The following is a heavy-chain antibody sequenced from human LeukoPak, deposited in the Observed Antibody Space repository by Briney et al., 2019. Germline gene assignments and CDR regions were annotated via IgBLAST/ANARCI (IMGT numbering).Heavy chain of an antibody. V-gene: IGHV4-34*01. Sequence: SETLSLTCAVYGGSFSGYYWSWIRQPPGQGLEWIGEINHSGSTTYNPSLKSRVTISVDTSKNQFSLKLSSVTDADTAVYYCASGDCSGGSCYSYFDYWGQGTLVTVSS. CDR2: INHSGST. CDR1: GGSFSGYY. CDR3: ASGDCSGGSCYSYFDY. D-gene: IGHD2-15*01. J-gene: IGHJ4*02.